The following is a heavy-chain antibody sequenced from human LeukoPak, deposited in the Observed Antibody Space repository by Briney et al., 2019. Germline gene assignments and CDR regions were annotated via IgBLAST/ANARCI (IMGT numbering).Heavy chain of an antibody. Sequence: PGGSLRLSCAASGFTFGSYGMHWVRQAPGKGLEWVAVIWYDGSNKYYADSVKGRFTISRDNSKNTLYVQMNSLRAEDTAVYYCAKDAGYCSGGTCYGEGYFDYWGQGTLVTVSS. V-gene: IGHV3-33*06. D-gene: IGHD2-15*01. CDR1: GFTFGSYG. J-gene: IGHJ4*02. CDR2: IWYDGSNK. CDR3: AKDAGYCSGGTCYGEGYFDY.